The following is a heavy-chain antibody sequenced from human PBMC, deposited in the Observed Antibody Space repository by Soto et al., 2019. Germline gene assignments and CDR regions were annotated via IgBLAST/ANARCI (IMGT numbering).Heavy chain of an antibody. CDR2: ISGSGGST. CDR1: GFTFSSYA. J-gene: IGHJ5*02. Sequence: LRLSCAASGFTFSSYAMSWVRQAPGKGLEWVSAISGSGGSTYYADSVKGRFTISRDNSKNTLYLQMNSLRAEDTAVYYCAKIMDYDFWSPFDPWGQGTLVTVSS. V-gene: IGHV3-23*01. CDR3: AKIMDYDFWSPFDP. D-gene: IGHD3-3*01.